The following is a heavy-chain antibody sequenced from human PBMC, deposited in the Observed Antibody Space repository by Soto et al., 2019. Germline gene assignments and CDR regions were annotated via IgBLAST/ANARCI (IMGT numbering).Heavy chain of an antibody. Sequence: EVQLLESGGGLVQPGGSLRLSCAASGFSFSNYAMSWVRQAPGKGLEWVSLTSDGGSTPLHADSVKGRFTVSRDNSENTLYLQMNSLRGEDTAGYYCRFFDVSGGKDYWGQGTLVTVSS. D-gene: IGHD5-12*01. CDR2: TSDGGSTP. V-gene: IGHV3-23*01. CDR3: RFFDVSGGKDY. J-gene: IGHJ4*02. CDR1: GFSFSNYA.